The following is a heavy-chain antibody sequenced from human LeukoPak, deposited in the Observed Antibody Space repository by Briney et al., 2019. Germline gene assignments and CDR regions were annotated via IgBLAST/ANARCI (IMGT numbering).Heavy chain of an antibody. CDR1: GYIFTGYY. Sequence: EASVKVSCKASGYIFTGYYMHWVRQAPGQGLEWMGWINPNSGGTNYAQKFQGRVTMTRDTSISTAYMELSRLRSDDTAVYYCARYSSSWYPYYYYGMDVWGQGTTVTVSS. J-gene: IGHJ6*02. D-gene: IGHD6-13*01. CDR3: ARYSSSWYPYYYYGMDV. V-gene: IGHV1-2*02. CDR2: INPNSGGT.